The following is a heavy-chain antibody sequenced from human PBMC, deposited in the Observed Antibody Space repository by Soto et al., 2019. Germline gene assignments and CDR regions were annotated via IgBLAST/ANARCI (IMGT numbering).Heavy chain of an antibody. V-gene: IGHV3-21*01. J-gene: IGHJ5*01. CDR2: ISSSTSYV. Sequence: EVQLVESGGGLVKPGGSLRLSCAASGFTFSRYGMNWLRQAPGKGLEWVASISSSTSYVYYADSVKGRFSTSRDNAKKILYMEMYALRTEDTAVYSCARDPSEGRVGNWFESWGQGTLVTVSS. CDR3: ARDPSEGRVGNWFES. D-gene: IGHD2-2*01. CDR1: GFTFSRYG.